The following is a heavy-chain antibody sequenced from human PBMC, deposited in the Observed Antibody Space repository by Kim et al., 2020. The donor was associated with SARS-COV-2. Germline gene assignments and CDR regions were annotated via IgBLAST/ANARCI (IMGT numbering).Heavy chain of an antibody. CDR3: AKARKSSIVVVITNNYDAFDI. D-gene: IGHD3-22*01. Sequence: GGSLRLSCAASGFTFSSYAMSWVRQAPGKGLEWVSAISGSGGSTYYADSVKGRFTISRYNSKNTLYLQMNSLRAEDTAVYYCAKARKSSIVVVITNNYDAFDIWGQGTMVTVSS. J-gene: IGHJ3*02. CDR1: GFTFSSYA. V-gene: IGHV3-23*01. CDR2: ISGSGGST.